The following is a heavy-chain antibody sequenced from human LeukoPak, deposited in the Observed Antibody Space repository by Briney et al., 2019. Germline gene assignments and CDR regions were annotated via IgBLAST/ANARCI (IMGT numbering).Heavy chain of an antibody. D-gene: IGHD6-13*01. J-gene: IGHJ2*01. CDR2: IKQDGSEK. V-gene: IGHV3-7*01. CDR3: ARDSSSWYDRVLHFDL. Sequence: GGSLRLSCAASGFTFSSYWMSWVRQAPGKGLEWVANIKQDGSEKYYVDSVKGRFTISRDNAKNSLYLQMNSLRAEDTAVYYCARDSSSWYDRVLHFDLWGRGTLVTVSS. CDR1: GFTFSSYW.